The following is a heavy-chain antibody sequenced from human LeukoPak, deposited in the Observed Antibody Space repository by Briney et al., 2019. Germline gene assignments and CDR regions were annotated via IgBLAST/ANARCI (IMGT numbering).Heavy chain of an antibody. CDR1: GVTFSSYG. CDR3: TTKVIRGNSGDDYDD. CDR2: ISSDGNDK. V-gene: IGHV3-30*03. Sequence: GGSLRLSCAASGVTFSSYGMHWVRQAPGKGLEWVALISSDGNDKLYGDSVKGRFTISRDDSKSTLYLQMNSLRAEDTAVYYCTTKVIRGNSGDDYDDWGQGTLVTVS. D-gene: IGHD5-12*01. J-gene: IGHJ4*02.